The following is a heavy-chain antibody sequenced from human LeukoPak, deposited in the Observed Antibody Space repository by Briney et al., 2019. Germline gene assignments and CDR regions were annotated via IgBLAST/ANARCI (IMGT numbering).Heavy chain of an antibody. Sequence: SETLSLTCTVSGGSISSGSYYWSWIRQPAGKGLEWIGGIYTSGSTNYNPSLKSRVTISVDTSKNQFSLKLSSVTAADTAVYYCARSWNYVFDYWGQGTLVTVSS. V-gene: IGHV4-61*02. CDR3: ARSWNYVFDY. CDR2: IYTSGST. J-gene: IGHJ4*02. CDR1: GGSISSGSYY. D-gene: IGHD1-7*01.